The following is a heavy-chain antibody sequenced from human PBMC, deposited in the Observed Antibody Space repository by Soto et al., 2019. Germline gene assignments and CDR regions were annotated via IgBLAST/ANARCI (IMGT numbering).Heavy chain of an antibody. CDR2: IIPIFGTA. J-gene: IGHJ6*02. CDR1: GGTFSSYA. V-gene: IGHV1-69*01. Sequence: QVQLVQSGAEVKKPGSSVKVSCKASGGTFSSYAISWVRQAPGQGLEWMGGIIPIFGTANYAQKFQGRVTITEDESTSTAYMELSSLRSEDTAVYYCARTGYCSSTSCFEYGMDVWGQGTTVTVSS. D-gene: IGHD2-2*01. CDR3: ARTGYCSSTSCFEYGMDV.